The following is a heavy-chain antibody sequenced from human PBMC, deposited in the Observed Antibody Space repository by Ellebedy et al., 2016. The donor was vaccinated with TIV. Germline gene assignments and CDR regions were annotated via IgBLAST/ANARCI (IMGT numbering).Heavy chain of an antibody. CDR2: INHSGST. V-gene: IGHV4-34*01. J-gene: IGHJ4*02. D-gene: IGHD3-10*01. Sequence: MPGGSLRLSCAVYGGSLSGYYWSWIRQPPGKGLEWIGEINHSGSTNYNSSLKSRVTISLDTSKNQFSLKLSSVTAADTAVYYCARGHYGSGTYFAPGEWGQGALVTVSS. CDR1: GGSLSGYY. CDR3: ARGHYGSGTYFAPGE.